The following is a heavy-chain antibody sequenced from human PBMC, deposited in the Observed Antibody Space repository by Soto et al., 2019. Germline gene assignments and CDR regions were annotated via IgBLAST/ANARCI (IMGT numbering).Heavy chain of an antibody. J-gene: IGHJ5*02. CDR3: ARRYYDSTAGFDP. CDR1: GGSFSNGFYY. V-gene: IGHV4-31*03. D-gene: IGHD3-22*01. Sequence: QVQLQESGPGLVKPSQTLSLTCSVSGGSFSNGFYYWSWIRQHPGKGLEWIGYISYSGTTYYNPSLKSRVSISVETSKKKFSLKLSSVTAADTAVYYCARRYYDSTAGFDPWGQGTLVTVSS. CDR2: ISYSGTT.